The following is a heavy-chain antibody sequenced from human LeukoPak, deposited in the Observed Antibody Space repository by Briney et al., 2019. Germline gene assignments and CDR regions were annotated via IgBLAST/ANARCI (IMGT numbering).Heavy chain of an antibody. CDR1: GYTFTSYY. CDR3: ARVLSVDIVATALSY. Sequence: ASVKVSCKASGYTFTSYYMHWVRQAPGQGLEWMGIINPSGGSTSYAQKFQGRVTMTRDMSTSTVYMELSSLRSEDTAVYYCARVLSVDIVATALSYWGQGTLVTVSS. D-gene: IGHD5-12*01. J-gene: IGHJ4*02. V-gene: IGHV1-46*01. CDR2: INPSGGST.